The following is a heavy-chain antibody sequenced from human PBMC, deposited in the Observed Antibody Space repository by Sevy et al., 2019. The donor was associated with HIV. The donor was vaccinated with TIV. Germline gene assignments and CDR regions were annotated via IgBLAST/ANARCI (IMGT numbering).Heavy chain of an antibody. CDR2: IWYDASDK. Sequence: GGSLRLSCAASGFTFSGFGMHWVRQAPGKGLEWVALIWYDASDKYYADSVKGRFTIFRDNSNNALYLQMGSLRADDTAVYYCARDWNHGVFDYWGQGTLVTVSS. J-gene: IGHJ4*02. D-gene: IGHD1-1*01. CDR1: GFTFSGFG. V-gene: IGHV3-33*01. CDR3: ARDWNHGVFDY.